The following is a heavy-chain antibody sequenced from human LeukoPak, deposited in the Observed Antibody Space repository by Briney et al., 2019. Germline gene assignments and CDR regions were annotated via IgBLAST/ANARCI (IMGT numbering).Heavy chain of an antibody. CDR2: IYYSGST. CDR1: GGSISSYY. D-gene: IGHD1-26*01. V-gene: IGHV4-59*01. Sequence: PSETLSLTCTVSGGSISSYYWSWIRQPPGKGLEWIGYIYYSGSTNYNPSLKSRVTISVDTSKNQFSLKLSSVTAADTAVYYCARASGATSGFDIWGQGTMVTVSS. J-gene: IGHJ3*02. CDR3: ARASGATSGFDI.